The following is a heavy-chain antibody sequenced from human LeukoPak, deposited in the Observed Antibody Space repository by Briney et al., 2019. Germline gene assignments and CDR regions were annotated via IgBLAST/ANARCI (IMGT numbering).Heavy chain of an antibody. CDR2: VYTSGST. J-gene: IGHJ6*03. V-gene: IGHV4-4*07. CDR3: ARINCGGDCRGYYHKYYMDV. D-gene: IGHD2-21*02. Sequence: SETLSLTCTVSGGSISSYYWSWIRQPAGKGLEWIGRVYTSGSTNYNPSLKSRVTISVDTSKNQFSLKLRSVTAADTAVYYCARINCGGDCRGYYHKYYMDVWGKGTTVTISS. CDR1: GGSISSYY.